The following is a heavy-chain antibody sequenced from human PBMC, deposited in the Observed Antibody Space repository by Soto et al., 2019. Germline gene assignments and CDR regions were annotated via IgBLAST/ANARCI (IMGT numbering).Heavy chain of an antibody. Sequence: QVQLQESGPGLVMPTQTLSLTCTVSGGSISSGDYYWSWIRQHPGKGLEWIGYIYYRGSTYYNPSLRRRVTIAVDTGKNQFSLELISVTAADTAEYYCSSGVIYWGQGTLVTVSS. D-gene: IGHD2-21*01. CDR2: IYYRGST. J-gene: IGHJ4*02. V-gene: IGHV4-31*03. CDR1: GGSISSGDYY. CDR3: SSGVIY.